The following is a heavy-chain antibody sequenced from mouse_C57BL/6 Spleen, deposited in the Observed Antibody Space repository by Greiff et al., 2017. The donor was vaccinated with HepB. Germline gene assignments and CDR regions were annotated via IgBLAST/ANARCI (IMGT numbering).Heavy chain of an antibody. Sequence: QVQLQQSGAELVKPGASVKLSCKASGYTFTEYTIHWVKQRSGQGLEWIGWFYPGSGSIKYNEKFKDKATLTADKSSSTVYMELSRLTSEDSAVYFCARHEDFYYGNYYYFDYWGQGTTLTVSS. D-gene: IGHD2-1*01. V-gene: IGHV1-62-2*01. J-gene: IGHJ2*01. CDR1: GYTFTEYT. CDR3: ARHEDFYYGNYYYFDY. CDR2: FYPGSGSI.